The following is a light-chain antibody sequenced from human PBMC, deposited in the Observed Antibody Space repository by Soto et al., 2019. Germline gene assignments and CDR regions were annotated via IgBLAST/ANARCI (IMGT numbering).Light chain of an antibody. CDR2: DVS. J-gene: IGLJ2*01. Sequence: QSALTQPRSVSGSPGQSVTISCTGTSSDVGGYNYVSWYQQHPGKAPKLMIYDVSKRPSGVPDRFSGSKSGNTASLTISGLQAEDEADYHCCSYAGSYTLFGGGTKLTVL. CDR1: SSDVGGYNY. V-gene: IGLV2-11*01. CDR3: CSYAGSYTL.